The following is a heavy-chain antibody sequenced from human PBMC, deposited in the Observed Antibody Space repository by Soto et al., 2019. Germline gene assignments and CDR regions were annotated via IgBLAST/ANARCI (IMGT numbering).Heavy chain of an antibody. V-gene: IGHV4-4*02. CDR3: TKNSAYALDY. D-gene: IGHD5-12*01. Sequence: SETLSLTCDVSRYSINNNNWWSWVRQPPGGGLEWIGELHHGGSTNYNPSLESRATFSVDISKNQFFRKLSSVTAADTAVYYCTKNSAYALDYWGQGTLVTVSS. CDR1: RYSINNNNW. CDR2: LHHGGST. J-gene: IGHJ4*02.